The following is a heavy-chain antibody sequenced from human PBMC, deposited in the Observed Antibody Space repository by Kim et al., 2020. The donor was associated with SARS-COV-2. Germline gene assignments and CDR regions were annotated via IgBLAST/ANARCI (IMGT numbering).Heavy chain of an antibody. CDR3: ARSSYGFGESDAFDI. Sequence: QKLQGRVTMTTDTSTSTAYMELRSLRSDDTAVYYCARSSYGFGESDAFDIWGQGTMVTVSS. V-gene: IGHV1-18*01. D-gene: IGHD3-10*01. J-gene: IGHJ3*02.